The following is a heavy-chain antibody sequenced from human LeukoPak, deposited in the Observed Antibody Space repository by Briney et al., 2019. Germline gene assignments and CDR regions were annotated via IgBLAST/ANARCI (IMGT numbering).Heavy chain of an antibody. Sequence: ASVKVSCKASGGTFSSYAISWVRQAPGQGLEWMGGIIPIFGTANYAQKFQGRVTITADESTSTAYMELSSLRSEDTAVYYCARGGYSGYDYEYYFDYWGQGTLVTVSS. V-gene: IGHV1-69*13. CDR3: ARGGYSGYDYEYYFDY. J-gene: IGHJ4*02. D-gene: IGHD5-12*01. CDR1: GGTFSSYA. CDR2: IIPIFGTA.